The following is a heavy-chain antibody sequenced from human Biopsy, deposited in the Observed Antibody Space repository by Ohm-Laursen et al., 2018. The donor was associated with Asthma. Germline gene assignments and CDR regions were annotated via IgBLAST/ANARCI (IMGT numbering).Heavy chain of an antibody. J-gene: IGHJ4*02. D-gene: IGHD6-19*01. Sequence: SLRLSCAASGFTFSSYGMHWVRQAPGKGLEWVAVISYDGSNKYYADSVKGRFTISRDNSKNTLYLQMNSLRAEDTAVYYCARESSVAGSSDFDYWGQGTLVTVSS. CDR1: GFTFSSYG. CDR2: ISYDGSNK. V-gene: IGHV3-30*03. CDR3: ARESSVAGSSDFDY.